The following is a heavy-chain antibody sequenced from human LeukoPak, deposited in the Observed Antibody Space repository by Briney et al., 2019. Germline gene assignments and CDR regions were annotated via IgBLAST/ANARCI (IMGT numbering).Heavy chain of an antibody. V-gene: IGHV3-23*01. J-gene: IGHJ4*02. D-gene: IGHD1-7*01. CDR1: GVTFSSYA. CDR2: INPGGGST. Sequence: GGSLRLSCAASGVTFSSYAMNWVRQGPGKGLEWVSAINPGGGSTYYADSVKGRFTTSRDNSKNTLYLQMNSLRAEDTAVYYCAKAGGNSFFDYWGQGTLVTVSS. CDR3: AKAGGNSFFDY.